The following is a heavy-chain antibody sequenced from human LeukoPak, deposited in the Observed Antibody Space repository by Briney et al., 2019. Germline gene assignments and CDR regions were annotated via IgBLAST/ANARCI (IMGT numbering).Heavy chain of an antibody. D-gene: IGHD4-11*01. CDR3: ATTYSNYYFDYLDV. J-gene: IGHJ6*03. CDR2: IKHSGIT. CDR1: GGSFSGYY. Sequence: SETLSLTCAVYGGSFSGYYWSWIRQPPGKGLEWVGEIKHSGITNYNPSLKSRVTISVDTSKHQFSLKLSSVTAADTAVYYCATTYSNYYFDYLDVWGKGTTVTVSS. V-gene: IGHV4-34*01.